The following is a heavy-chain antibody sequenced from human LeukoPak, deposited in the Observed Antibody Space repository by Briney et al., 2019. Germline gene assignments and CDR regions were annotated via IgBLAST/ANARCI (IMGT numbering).Heavy chain of an antibody. J-gene: IGHJ1*01. Sequence: GGSLRLSCAASGFTFSSYAMSWVRQAPGKGLEWVSAISGSGGSTYYADSVKGRFTISRDNSKNTLYLQMNSLRAEDTAVYYCAKDRDYYDSSGYYYVEYFQHWGQGTLVTVSS. CDR2: ISGSGGST. D-gene: IGHD3-22*01. V-gene: IGHV3-23*01. CDR3: AKDRDYYDSSGYYYVEYFQH. CDR1: GFTFSSYA.